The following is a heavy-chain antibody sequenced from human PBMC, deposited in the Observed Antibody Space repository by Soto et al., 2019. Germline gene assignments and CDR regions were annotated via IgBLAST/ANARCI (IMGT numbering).Heavy chain of an antibody. D-gene: IGHD1-20*01. CDR2: ISWDGGST. J-gene: IGHJ6*02. V-gene: IGHV3-43D*03. CDR1: GFTFDDYA. CDR3: AKDLSQYKGLIGMDV. Sequence: GGSLRLSCAASGFTFDDYAMHWVRQAPGKGLEWVSLISWDGGSTYYADSVKGRFTISRDNSKNSLYLQMNSLRAEDTALYFCAKDLSQYKGLIGMDVWGQGTTVTVSS.